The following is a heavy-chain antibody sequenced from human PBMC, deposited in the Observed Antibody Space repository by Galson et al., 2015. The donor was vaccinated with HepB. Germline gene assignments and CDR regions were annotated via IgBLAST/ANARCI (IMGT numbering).Heavy chain of an antibody. CDR3: VRGKAGYFCVAYYVDY. D-gene: IGHD3-10*01. CDR1: XFTXXXHW. CDR2: IKQDGSEK. J-gene: IGHJ4*02. Sequence: SLRXXCAAXXFTXXXHWMTWXXXXPGKGLEWVANIKQDGSEKYYVDSVKGRCTISRDNAKNSLYLQMNSLRAEDTAVYYCVRGKAGYFCVAYYVDYWGEGXXVTXXS. V-gene: IGHV3-7*03.